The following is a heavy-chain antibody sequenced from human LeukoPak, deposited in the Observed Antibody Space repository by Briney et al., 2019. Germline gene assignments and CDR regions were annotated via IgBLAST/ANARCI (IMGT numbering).Heavy chain of an antibody. D-gene: IGHD1-26*01. J-gene: IGHJ4*02. CDR2: INPSGGST. CDR1: GYTFTSYD. Sequence: GASVKVSCKASGYTFTSYDINWVRQAPGQGLEWMGIINPSGGSTSYAQKFQGRVTMTRDTSTSTVYMELSSLRSEDTAVYYCARVTWELLSGDYWGQGTLVTVSS. V-gene: IGHV1-46*01. CDR3: ARVTWELLSGDY.